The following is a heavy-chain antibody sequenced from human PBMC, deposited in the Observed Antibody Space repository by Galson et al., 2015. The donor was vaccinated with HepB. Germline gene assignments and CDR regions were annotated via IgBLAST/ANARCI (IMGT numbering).Heavy chain of an antibody. CDR3: AKDLRRQWLVRTISGY. CDR1: GFTFSSYG. CDR2: ISYDGSNK. V-gene: IGHV3-30*18. D-gene: IGHD6-19*01. Sequence: SLRLSCAASGFTFSSYGMHWVRQAPGKGLEWVAVISYDGSNKYYADSVKGRFTISRDNSKNTLYLQVNSLRAEDTAVYYCAKDLRRQWLVRTISGYWGPRTLVAVSS. J-gene: IGHJ4*02.